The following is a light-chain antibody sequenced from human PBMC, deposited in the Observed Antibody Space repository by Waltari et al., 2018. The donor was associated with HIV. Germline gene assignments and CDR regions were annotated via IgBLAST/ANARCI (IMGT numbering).Light chain of an antibody. CDR1: TKDVGLYNS. J-gene: IGLJ2*01. CDR3: SSYAGSNTLL. Sequence: QSALTQPPSASGSPGQSVTISCTGTTKDVGLYNSVSWYQQNPGEAPKLIIFEVSKRPSGVPDRFSGSKSGNTASLTVSGLQSEDEADYFCSSYAGSNTLLFGGGTKLTVL. V-gene: IGLV2-8*01. CDR2: EVS.